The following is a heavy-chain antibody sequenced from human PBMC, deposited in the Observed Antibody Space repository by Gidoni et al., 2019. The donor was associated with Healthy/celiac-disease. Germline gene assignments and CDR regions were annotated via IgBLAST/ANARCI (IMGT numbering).Heavy chain of an antibody. CDR3: TRDRTLDFWSGRLFDP. J-gene: IGHJ5*02. CDR1: GFTFGDYA. V-gene: IGHV3-49*05. CDR2: IRSKAYGGTT. Sequence: EVQLVESGGGLVKPGRSLRLSCTASGFTFGDYAMSWFRQAPGKGLEWVGFIRSKAYGGTTEYAASVKGRFTISRDDSKSIAYLQMNSLKTEDTAVYYCTRDRTLDFWSGRLFDPWGQGTLVTVSS. D-gene: IGHD3-3*01.